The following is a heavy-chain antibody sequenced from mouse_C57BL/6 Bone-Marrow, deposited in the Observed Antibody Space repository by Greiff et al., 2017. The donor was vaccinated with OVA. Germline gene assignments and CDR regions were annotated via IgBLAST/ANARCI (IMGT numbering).Heavy chain of an antibody. CDR3: ASSDAYYFDY. CDR2: IYPRSGNT. Sequence: QVQLQQSGAELARPGASVKLSCTASGYTFTSCGISWVKQRTGQGLEWIGEIYPRSGNTYYNEKFKGKATLTADTSSSTAYMALRSLTSEDSAVYFCASSDAYYFDYWGQGTTLTVSS. V-gene: IGHV1-81*01. CDR1: GYTFTSCG. J-gene: IGHJ2*01.